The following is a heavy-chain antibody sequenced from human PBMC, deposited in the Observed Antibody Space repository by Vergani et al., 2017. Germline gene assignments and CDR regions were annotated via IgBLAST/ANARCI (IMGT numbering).Heavy chain of an antibody. CDR2: IYYSGST. J-gene: IGHJ4*02. D-gene: IGHD6-19*01. V-gene: IGHV4-39*07. CDR3: ARDRLRPGIAVAGHLDY. Sequence: QLQLQESGPGLVKPSETLSLTCTVSGGSISSSSYYWGWIRQPPGKGLEWSGSIYYSGSTYYTQSIKSRVTISVDTSKRQFSLKLSSVTAADTAVYYCARDRLRPGIAVAGHLDYWAQGTLVTVSS. CDR1: GGSISSSSYY.